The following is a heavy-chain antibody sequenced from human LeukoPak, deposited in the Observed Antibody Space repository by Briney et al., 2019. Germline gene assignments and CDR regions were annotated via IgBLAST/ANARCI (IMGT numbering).Heavy chain of an antibody. J-gene: IGHJ4*02. CDR1: GGSISSGDYY. CDR2: IYYSGST. D-gene: IGHD3-3*01. CDR3: ARTRYYDFWSGYSDY. V-gene: IGHV4-30-4*08. Sequence: SQTLSLTCTVSGGSISSGDYYWSWICQPPGKGLEWIGYIYYSGSTYYNPSLKSRVTISVDTSKNQFSLKLSSVTAADTAVYYCARTRYYDFWSGYSDYWGQGTLVTVSS.